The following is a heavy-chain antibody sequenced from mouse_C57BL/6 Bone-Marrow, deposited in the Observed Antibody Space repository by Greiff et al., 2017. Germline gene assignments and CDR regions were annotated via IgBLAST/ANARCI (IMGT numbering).Heavy chain of an antibody. Sequence: QVQLQHPGAELVKPGASVKMSCKASGYTFPSYWITWVKQRPGQGLEWIGDIYPGSGSTNYNEKFKSKATLTVDTSSSTAYMQLSSLTSEDSAVYYCARSGYYGYDGAYWGQGTLVTVSA. CDR1: GYTFPSYW. CDR2: IYPGSGST. J-gene: IGHJ3*01. D-gene: IGHD2-2*01. V-gene: IGHV1-55*01. CDR3: ARSGYYGYDGAY.